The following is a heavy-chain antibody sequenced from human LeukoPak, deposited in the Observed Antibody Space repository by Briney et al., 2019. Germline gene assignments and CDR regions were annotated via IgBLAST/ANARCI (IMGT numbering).Heavy chain of an antibody. V-gene: IGHV1-69*05. CDR2: IIPIFGTA. CDR3: ARGGRGYGGNPVSMFDY. Sequence: SVKVSCKASGGTFSSYAISWVRQAPGQGLEWMGGIIPIFGTANYAQKFQGRVTITTDESTSTAYMELSSLRSEDTAVYYCARGGRGYGGNPVSMFDYWGQGTLVTVSS. CDR1: GGTFSSYA. D-gene: IGHD4-23*01. J-gene: IGHJ4*02.